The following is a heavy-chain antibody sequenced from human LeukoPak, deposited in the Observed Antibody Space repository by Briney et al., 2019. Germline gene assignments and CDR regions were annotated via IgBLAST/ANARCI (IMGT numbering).Heavy chain of an antibody. V-gene: IGHV2-5*02. CDR2: NYWDDDK. J-gene: IGHJ4*02. CDR1: GFSLSTSGVG. Sequence: SGPTLVNPTQTLTLTCTFSGFSLSTSGVGVGWIRQPPGKALEWLALNYWDDDKRYSPSLKSRPTITKDTSKNQVVLTMTNMDLVDTATYYCAHRRSGERYFHYWSQGTLVTVSS. CDR3: AHRRSGERYFHY. D-gene: IGHD4-17*01.